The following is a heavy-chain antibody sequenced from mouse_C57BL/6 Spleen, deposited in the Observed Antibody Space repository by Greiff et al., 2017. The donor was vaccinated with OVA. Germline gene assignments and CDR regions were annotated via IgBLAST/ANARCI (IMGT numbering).Heavy chain of an antibody. D-gene: IGHD2-3*01. CDR2: INPSTGGT. Sequence: EVQLQQSGPELVKPGASVKISCKASGYSFTGYYMNWVKQSPEKSLEWIGEINPSTGGTTYNQKFKAKATLTVDKSSSTAYMQLKSLTSEDSAVYYCARDGYYVPWYFDVWGTGTTVTVSS. J-gene: IGHJ1*03. CDR3: ARDGYYVPWYFDV. CDR1: GYSFTGYY. V-gene: IGHV1-42*01.